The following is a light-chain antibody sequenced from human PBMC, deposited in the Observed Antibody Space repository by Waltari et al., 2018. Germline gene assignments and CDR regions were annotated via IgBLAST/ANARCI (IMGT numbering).Light chain of an antibody. J-gene: IGKJ1*01. V-gene: IGKV1-5*03. CDR1: QSISSW. Sequence: DIQMTQSPSTLSASVGDRVTITCRASQSISSWLAWYQQKPGKAPNLLIYKTSTLQSGVQSRFSGSGFGTEFTLTISSLQPDDFATYYCQQYNSFSSMFGQGTKVEIK. CDR3: QQYNSFSSM. CDR2: KTS.